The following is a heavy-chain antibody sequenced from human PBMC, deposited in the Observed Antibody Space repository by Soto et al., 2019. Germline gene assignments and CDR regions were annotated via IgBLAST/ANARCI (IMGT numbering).Heavy chain of an antibody. CDR3: ARGRAYYGSGSYYNRYYYGMDV. V-gene: IGHV4-34*01. D-gene: IGHD3-10*01. CDR1: GGSFSGYY. CDR2: INHSGST. Sequence: PSETLSLTCAVYGGSFSGYYWSWIRQPPGKGLEWIGEINHSGSTNYNPSLKSRVTISVDTSKNQFSLKLSSVTAADTAVYYCARGRAYYGSGSYYNRYYYGMDVWGQGTTVTVSS. J-gene: IGHJ6*02.